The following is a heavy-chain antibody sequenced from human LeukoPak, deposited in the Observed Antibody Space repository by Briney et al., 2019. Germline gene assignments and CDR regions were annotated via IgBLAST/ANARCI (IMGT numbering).Heavy chain of an antibody. CDR3: ARNTMTTVTMFYY. CDR2: IKQDGSEK. CDR1: GFTFSSYW. V-gene: IGHV3-7*01. D-gene: IGHD4-17*01. Sequence: GGSLRLSCAASGFTFSSYWMSWVRQAPGKGLEWVSNIKQDGSEKYYVDSVKGRFTISRDNAKNSLYLQMNSLRAEDTAVYYCARNTMTTVTMFYYWGQGTLVTVSS. J-gene: IGHJ4*02.